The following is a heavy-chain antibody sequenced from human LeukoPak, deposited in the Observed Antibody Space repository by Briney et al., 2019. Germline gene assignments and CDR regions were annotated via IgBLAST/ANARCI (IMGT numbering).Heavy chain of an antibody. J-gene: IGHJ3*02. D-gene: IGHD6-19*01. CDR1: GGSFSSYY. Sequence: SETLSLTCAVYGGSFSSYYWGWIRQPPGKGLEWIGSIYYSGSTYYNPSLKSRVTISVDTSKNQFSLKLSSVTAADTAVYYCARGVLYSSGQDAFDIWGQGTMVTVSS. CDR2: IYYSGST. CDR3: ARGVLYSSGQDAFDI. V-gene: IGHV4-39*07.